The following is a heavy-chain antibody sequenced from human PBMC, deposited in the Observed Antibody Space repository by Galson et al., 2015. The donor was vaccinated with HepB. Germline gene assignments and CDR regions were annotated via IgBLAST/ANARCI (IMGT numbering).Heavy chain of an antibody. CDR3: AKGYCSGTSCSVDY. CDR2: ISDSGGST. V-gene: IGHV3-23*01. CDR1: GFTFSSYA. J-gene: IGHJ4*02. Sequence: SLRLSCAASGFTFSSYAMSWVRQAPGKGLEWVSGISDSGGSTYYADSVKGRFTISRDKSKNTLYLQMNSLRAEDTAVYYCAKGYCSGTSCSVDYWGQGTLVTVSS. D-gene: IGHD2-2*01.